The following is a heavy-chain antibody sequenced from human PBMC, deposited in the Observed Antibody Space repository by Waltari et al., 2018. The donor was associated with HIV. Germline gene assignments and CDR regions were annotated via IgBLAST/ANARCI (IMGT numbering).Heavy chain of an antibody. CDR2: IVVGSGNT. D-gene: IGHD3-22*01. CDR1: GFTFTSSA. J-gene: IGHJ3*02. V-gene: IGHV1-58*02. Sequence: QMQLVQSGPEVKKPGTSVKVSCKASGFTFTSSAMQWVRQARGQRLEWIGWIVVGSGNTNYAQKFQERVTITRDMSTSTAYMELSSLRSEDTAVYYCAADPRSSGYFDAFDIWGQGTMVTVSS. CDR3: AADPRSSGYFDAFDI.